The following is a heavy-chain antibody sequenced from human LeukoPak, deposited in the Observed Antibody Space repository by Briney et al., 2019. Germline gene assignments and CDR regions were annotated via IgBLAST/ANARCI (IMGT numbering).Heavy chain of an antibody. V-gene: IGHV1-2*02. CDR1: GYTFSDYY. CDR3: ARGVGTSWFDP. J-gene: IGHJ5*02. CDR2: INPKSGGA. Sequence: ASVKVSCKAYGYTFSDYYMHWVRQAPGQGLEWMGWINPKSGGANFAKKFQGRVTMTRDTSIRTVYMELSRVTYDDTAVYYCARGVGTSWFDPWGQGTLVTVSS. D-gene: IGHD2-2*01.